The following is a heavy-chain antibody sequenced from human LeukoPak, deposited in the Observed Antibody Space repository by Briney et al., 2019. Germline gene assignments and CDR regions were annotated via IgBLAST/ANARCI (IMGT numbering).Heavy chain of an antibody. CDR2: INHSGST. J-gene: IGHJ4*02. CDR1: GASFSGYY. V-gene: IGHV4-34*01. Sequence: SETLSLTCAVYGASFSGYYWTWISQPPGKGVEWIGEINHSGSTNYNPSLKSRVTISVDTSKNQFSLKLNSVTAADTAVYYCARRSYGYYGLRYWGQGTLVTVSS. D-gene: IGHD5-18*01. CDR3: ARRSYGYYGLRY.